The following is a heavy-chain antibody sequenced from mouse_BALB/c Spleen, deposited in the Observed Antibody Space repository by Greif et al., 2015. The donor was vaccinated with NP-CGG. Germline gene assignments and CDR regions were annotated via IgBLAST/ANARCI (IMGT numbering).Heavy chain of an antibody. Sequence: EVHLVESGGGLVKPGGSLKLSCAASGFTFSEYYMYWVRQTPEKRLEWVATISDGGSYTYYPDSVKGRFTISRDNAKNNLYLQMSSLKSEDTAMYYCASMDYWGQGTSVTVSS. J-gene: IGHJ4*01. CDR1: GFTFSEYY. CDR3: ASMDY. CDR2: ISDGGSYT. V-gene: IGHV5-4*02.